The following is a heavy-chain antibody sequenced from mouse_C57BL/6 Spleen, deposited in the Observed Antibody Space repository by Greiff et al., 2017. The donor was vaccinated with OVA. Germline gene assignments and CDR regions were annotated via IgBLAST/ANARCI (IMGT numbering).Heavy chain of an antibody. J-gene: IGHJ3*01. CDR1: GYTFTSYT. D-gene: IGHD1-1*01. Sequence: QVQLQQSGAELARPGASVKMSCKASGYTFTSYTMHWVKQRPGQGLEWIGYINPSSGYTKYNQKFKDKATLTADKSSSTAYMQLSSLTSEDSAVYYCARDYYGSPFAYWGQGTLVTVSA. CDR3: ARDYYGSPFAY. CDR2: INPSSGYT. V-gene: IGHV1-4*01.